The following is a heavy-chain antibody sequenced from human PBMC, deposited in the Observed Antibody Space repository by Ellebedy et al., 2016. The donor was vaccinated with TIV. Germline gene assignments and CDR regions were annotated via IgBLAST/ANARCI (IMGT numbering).Heavy chain of an antibody. CDR2: ITGSGRNT. V-gene: IGHV3-23*01. J-gene: IGHJ5*02. D-gene: IGHD4-17*01. CDR3: AKSLGKGDYSSVS. CDR1: GFTFSNYA. Sequence: GESLKISCAASGFTFSNYAMTWVRQAPGQGLEWVSVITGSGRNTYYADSVKGRFTISRDNSKKLVYLQMNSLRVEDTAVYYCAKSLGKGDYSSVSWGQGILVTVSS.